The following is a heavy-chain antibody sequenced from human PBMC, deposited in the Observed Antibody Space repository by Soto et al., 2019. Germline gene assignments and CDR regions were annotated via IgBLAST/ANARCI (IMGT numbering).Heavy chain of an antibody. CDR1: GGSISSSSYY. D-gene: IGHD6-19*01. Sequence: LSLTCTVSGGSISSSSYYWGWIRQPPGKGLEWIGSIYYSGSTYYNPSLKSRVTISVDTSKNQFSLKLSSVTAADTAVYYCAKVSVAVGYFDYWGQGTLVTVSS. CDR2: IYYSGST. CDR3: AKVSVAVGYFDY. J-gene: IGHJ4*02. V-gene: IGHV4-39*01.